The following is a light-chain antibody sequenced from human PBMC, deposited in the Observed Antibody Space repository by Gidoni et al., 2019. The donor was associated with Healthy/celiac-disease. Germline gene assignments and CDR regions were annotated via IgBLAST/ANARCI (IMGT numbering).Light chain of an antibody. CDR3: QQYNSPWT. Sequence: IQMTQSPSPLSASVGDRVTITCRDSQSISSWLAWYQQKPGKAPKLLIYKASSLESGVPSRFSGSGSGTEFTLTISSLQPDDFATYYCQQYNSPWTFGQGTKVEIK. CDR2: KAS. J-gene: IGKJ1*01. V-gene: IGKV1-5*03. CDR1: QSISSW.